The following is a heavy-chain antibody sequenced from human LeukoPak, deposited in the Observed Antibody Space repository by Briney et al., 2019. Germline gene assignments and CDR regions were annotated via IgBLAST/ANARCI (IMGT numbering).Heavy chain of an antibody. CDR3: ARDRATYYYDSSGYYQFDY. J-gene: IGHJ4*02. CDR1: GGTFTSYA. CDR2: IIPIFGTA. Sequence: ASVKVSCKASGGTFTSYAISWVGQAPGQGLEWMGGIIPIFGTANYEQKFQGRVTITADESPSTAYMELRSLRSEDTAVYYCARDRATYYYDSSGYYQFDYWGQGTLVTVSS. D-gene: IGHD3-22*01. V-gene: IGHV1-69*01.